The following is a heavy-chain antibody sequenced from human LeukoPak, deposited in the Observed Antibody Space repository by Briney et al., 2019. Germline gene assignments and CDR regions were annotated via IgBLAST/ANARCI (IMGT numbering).Heavy chain of an antibody. CDR2: INQDEGQK. CDR1: GFNIRNNW. V-gene: IGHV3-7*01. CDR3: ARGPNSNWSGLDF. Sequence: GGSLRLSCEASGFNIRNNWMSWVRLAPGKGLEYVANINQDEGQKYYVDSVKGRFTVSRDNAKNTLYLQVNNLRAEDTAVYYCARGPNSNWSGLDFWGQGTLLTVSS. J-gene: IGHJ4*02. D-gene: IGHD6-6*01.